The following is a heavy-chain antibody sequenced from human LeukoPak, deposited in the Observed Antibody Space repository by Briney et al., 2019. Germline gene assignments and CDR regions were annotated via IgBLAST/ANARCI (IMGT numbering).Heavy chain of an antibody. Sequence: GGSLRLSCAASGFTFSTYWMHWVRQAPGKGLVWVSRINTDGSSTYYADSVKGRFTISRDNAKNTLYLQMNSLRAEDTAVYYCARESYCSGGSCYSGRAFDIWGQGTMVTVSS. J-gene: IGHJ3*02. CDR1: GFTFSTYW. CDR2: INTDGSST. V-gene: IGHV3-74*01. CDR3: ARESYCSGGSCYSGRAFDI. D-gene: IGHD2-15*01.